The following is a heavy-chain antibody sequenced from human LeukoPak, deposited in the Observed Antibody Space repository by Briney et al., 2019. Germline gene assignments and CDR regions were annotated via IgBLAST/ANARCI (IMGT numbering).Heavy chain of an antibody. Sequence: ASVKVSCKASGYTFTSYDINWVRQATGQGLEWMGWMDPNSGNTGYAQKFQGRVTMTRNTSISTAYMELSSLRSEDTAVYYCARAGGYSYVYVYGGQGPLVTVSS. V-gene: IGHV1-8*01. CDR2: MDPNSGNT. D-gene: IGHD5-18*01. J-gene: IGHJ4*02. CDR3: ARAGGYSYVYVY. CDR1: GYTFTSYD.